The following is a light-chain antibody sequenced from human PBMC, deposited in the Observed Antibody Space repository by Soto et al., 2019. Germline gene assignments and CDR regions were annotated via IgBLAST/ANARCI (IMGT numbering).Light chain of an antibody. CDR2: AAS. Sequence: DIQMTQSPSSVYASVGDRVTITCRASHDISNFLAWYQQKPGRAPKLLIYAASSLESGVPSRFSGRGSGTDLTLTISSLQPEDFATYYCQQSNNFPRTFVPGTRVDLK. CDR3: QQSNNFPRT. CDR1: HDISNF. V-gene: IGKV1-12*01. J-gene: IGKJ3*01.